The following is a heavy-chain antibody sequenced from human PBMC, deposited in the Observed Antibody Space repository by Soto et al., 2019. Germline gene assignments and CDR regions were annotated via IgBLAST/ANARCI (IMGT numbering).Heavy chain of an antibody. CDR1: GGSISSSNW. V-gene: IGHV4-4*02. Sequence: SETLSLTCAVSGGSISSSNWWSWVRQPPGKGLEWIGEIYHSGSTNYNPSLKSRVTISVDTSKNQFSLKLSSVTAADTAVYYCARVVRITMVRGVILNWLDPWGQGTLVTVSS. J-gene: IGHJ5*02. D-gene: IGHD3-10*01. CDR2: IYHSGST. CDR3: ARVVRITMVRGVILNWLDP.